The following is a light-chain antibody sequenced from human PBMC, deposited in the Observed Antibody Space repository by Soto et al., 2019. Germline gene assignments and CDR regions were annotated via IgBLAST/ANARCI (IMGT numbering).Light chain of an antibody. Sequence: EIVLTQSPGTLSLSPVERATLSCRASQSVSNNYLAWYQQKPGQAPRLLIYGASNRATGIPDRFSVSGSGTDFTLTISRMEPEDFAVDDCQQYGSSGTFGQGTKVDIK. CDR1: QSVSNNY. CDR2: GAS. V-gene: IGKV3-20*01. CDR3: QQYGSSGT. J-gene: IGKJ1*01.